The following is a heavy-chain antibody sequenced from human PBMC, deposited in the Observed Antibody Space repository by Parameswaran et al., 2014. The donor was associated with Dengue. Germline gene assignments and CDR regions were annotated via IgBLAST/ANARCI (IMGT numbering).Heavy chain of an antibody. Sequence: VRQAPGKGLEWIGYIYYSGSTYYNPSLKSRVTISVDTSKNQFSLKLSSVTAADTAVYYCARVASTDGHWGAFDIWAKGQWSPSPQ. V-gene: IGHV4-30-4*01. D-gene: IGHD7-27*01. CDR2: IYYSGST. CDR3: ARVASTDGHWGAFDI. J-gene: IGHJ3*02.